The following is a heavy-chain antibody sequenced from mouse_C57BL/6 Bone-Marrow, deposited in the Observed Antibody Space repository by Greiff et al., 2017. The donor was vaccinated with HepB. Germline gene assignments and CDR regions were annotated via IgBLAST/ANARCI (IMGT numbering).Heavy chain of an antibody. Sequence: QVQLKESGPELVKPGASVKISCKASGYSFTSYYIHWVKQRPGQGLEWIGWIYPGSGNTKYNEKFKGKATLTADTSSSTAYMQLSSLTSEDSAVYYCARGSIYYDYAFDYWGQGTTLTVSS. CDR1: GYSFTSYY. J-gene: IGHJ2*01. CDR3: ARGSIYYDYAFDY. V-gene: IGHV1-66*01. CDR2: IYPGSGNT. D-gene: IGHD2-4*01.